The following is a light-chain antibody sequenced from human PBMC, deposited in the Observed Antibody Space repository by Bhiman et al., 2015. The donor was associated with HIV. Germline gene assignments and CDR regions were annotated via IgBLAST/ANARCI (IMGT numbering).Light chain of an antibody. J-gene: IGLJ2*01. CDR3: AAWDDSLSGLI. CDR2: EVS. V-gene: IGLV2-14*02. CDR1: TSDVGNYRL. Sequence: QSALTQPASVSGSPGQSITISCTGTTSDVGNYRLVSWYQQHPGKAPKLLLFEVSKRPSGVPDRFSGSKSGTSASLDISGLRSEDEADYYCAAWDDSLSGLILGGGTKLTVL.